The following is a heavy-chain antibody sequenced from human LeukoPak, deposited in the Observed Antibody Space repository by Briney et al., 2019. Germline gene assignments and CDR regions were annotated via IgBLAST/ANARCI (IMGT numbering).Heavy chain of an antibody. V-gene: IGHV1-46*01. J-gene: IGHJ4*02. D-gene: IGHD4-17*01. CDR1: GYTFTTYY. Sequence: ASVKVSCKASGYTFTTYYMHWVRQAPGQGLEWMGIINPNGGSTSYAQKFQGRVTMTRDTSTSTAYMEVSSLRSEDTAVYYCARERVTTVTSVDYWGQGTLVTVSS. CDR2: INPNGGST. CDR3: ARERVTTVTSVDY.